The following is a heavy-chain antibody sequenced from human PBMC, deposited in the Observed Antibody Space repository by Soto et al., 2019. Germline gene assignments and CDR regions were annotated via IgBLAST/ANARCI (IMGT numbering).Heavy chain of an antibody. Sequence: QVQLLQSGAEVKKPGSSVRVSCEASGGTFRTYAISWVRQAPGQGLEWMGALIPIFGKVNYAQKCQGRGTLPEDDSTTNVYMDLRSVTSEDTAGYYWGKGAVAGTPTSYYYYGMDVWGQGTTVTVS. CDR3: GKGAVAGTPTSYYYYGMDV. D-gene: IGHD6-19*01. J-gene: IGHJ6*02. CDR2: LIPIFGKV. CDR1: GGTFRTYA. V-gene: IGHV1-69*12.